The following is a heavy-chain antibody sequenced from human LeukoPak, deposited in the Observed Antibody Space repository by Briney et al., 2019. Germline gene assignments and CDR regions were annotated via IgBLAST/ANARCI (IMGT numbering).Heavy chain of an antibody. CDR1: GGSISSYH. Sequence: SETLSLTCTVSGGSISSYHWSWIRQPAGKGLEWIGRIYTSGSTNYNPSLKSRVTMSVDTSKNQFSLKLSSVTAADTAVYYCARYQAVATHNWFDPWGQGTLVTVSS. CDR2: IYTSGST. D-gene: IGHD6-19*01. V-gene: IGHV4-4*07. CDR3: ARYQAVATHNWFDP. J-gene: IGHJ5*02.